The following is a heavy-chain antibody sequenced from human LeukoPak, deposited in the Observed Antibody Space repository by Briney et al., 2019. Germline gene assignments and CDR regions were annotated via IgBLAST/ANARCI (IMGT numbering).Heavy chain of an antibody. J-gene: IGHJ4*02. D-gene: IGHD3-3*01. Sequence: PGGSLRLSCAASGFTFDDYAMHWVRQAPGKGLEWVALISGDGGSTYYAGSVKGRFTISRDNSKNSLYLQMNSLRTEDTDLYYCGKLLVSGVVSYPFDYGGKGNRVSVSS. CDR3: GKLLVSGVVSYPFDY. CDR2: ISGDGGST. CDR1: GFTFDDYA. V-gene: IGHV3-43*02.